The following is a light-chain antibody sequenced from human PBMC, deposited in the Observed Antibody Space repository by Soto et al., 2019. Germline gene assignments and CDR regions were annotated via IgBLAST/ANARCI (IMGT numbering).Light chain of an antibody. Sequence: EIQMTQSPSSVSASVGDRVTITCRASQAISTWLAWYQQKPGKAPKLLIYAASNLQTGVPSRFSGSGSGTDITLTISSLQPEDFATYYCQQANSFPRTFGHGTNVEIK. CDR3: QQANSFPRT. V-gene: IGKV1D-12*01. CDR2: AAS. J-gene: IGKJ1*01. CDR1: QAISTW.